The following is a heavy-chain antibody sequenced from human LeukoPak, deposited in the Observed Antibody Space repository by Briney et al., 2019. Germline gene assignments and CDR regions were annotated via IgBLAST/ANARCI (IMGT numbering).Heavy chain of an antibody. CDR3: ARPLGSLKEYWWFDP. CDR2: INPNSGGT. J-gene: IGHJ5*02. D-gene: IGHD2/OR15-2a*01. V-gene: IGHV1-2*02. Sequence: ASVTVSCKASGYTFTGYYMHWVRQAPGQGLEWMGWINPNSGGTNYAQKFQGRVTMTRDTSISTAYMELSRLRSDDTAVYYCARPLGSLKEYWWFDPWGQGTLVTVSS. CDR1: GYTFTGYY.